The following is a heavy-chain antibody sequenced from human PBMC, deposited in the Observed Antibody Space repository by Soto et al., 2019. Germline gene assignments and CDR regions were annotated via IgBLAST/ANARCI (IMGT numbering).Heavy chain of an antibody. J-gene: IGHJ6*02. V-gene: IGHV4-34*01. CDR3: ARSRYYYGSGSYYYYYYGMDV. CDR2: INHSGST. CDR1: GGSFCGYY. Sequence: PSETLSLTCAVYGGSFCGYYWSWIRQPPGKGLEWIGEINHSGSTNYNPSLKSRVTISVDTSKNQFSLKLSSVTAADTAVYYCARSRYYYGSGSYYYYYYGMDVWGQGTTVTVSS. D-gene: IGHD3-10*01.